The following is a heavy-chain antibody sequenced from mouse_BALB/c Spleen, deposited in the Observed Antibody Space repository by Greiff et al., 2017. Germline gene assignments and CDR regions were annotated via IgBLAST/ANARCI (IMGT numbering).Heavy chain of an antibody. CDR2: IDPANGNT. Sequence: EVKLQESGAELVKPGASVKLSCTASGFNIKDTYMHWVKQRPEQGLEWIGRIDPANGNTKYDPKFQGKATITADTSSNTAYLQLSSLTSEDTAVYYCARWPDGYYDAYWGQGTLVTVSA. J-gene: IGHJ3*01. D-gene: IGHD2-3*01. V-gene: IGHV14-3*02. CDR3: ARWPDGYYDAY. CDR1: GFNIKDTY.